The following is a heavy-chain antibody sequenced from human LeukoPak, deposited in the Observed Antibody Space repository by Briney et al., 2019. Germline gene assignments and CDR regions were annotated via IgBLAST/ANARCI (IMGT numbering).Heavy chain of an antibody. CDR2: INSDGSST. D-gene: IGHD6-19*01. CDR3: ARDRYHSSGRHNDY. V-gene: IGHV3-74*01. CDR1: GFTFSSYW. Sequence: GGSLRLSCAASGFTFSSYWMHWVRQAPGKGLVWVSRINSDGSSTSYADSVKGRFTISRDNAKNTLYLQMNSLRAEDTAVYYCARDRYHSSGRHNDYLGPGTLVTGSS. J-gene: IGHJ4*02.